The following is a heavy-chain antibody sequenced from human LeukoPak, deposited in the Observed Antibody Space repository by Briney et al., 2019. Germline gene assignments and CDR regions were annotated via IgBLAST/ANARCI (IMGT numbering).Heavy chain of an antibody. V-gene: IGHV1-8*01. Sequence: ASVKVACKASGYTFTNYHINWVRQATGQGLEWVGWMNPINGDSGFAQKFQGRVTITRDSSISTSYIELRSLTSEDTAVYFCARTTSFSASGYDFWGPGTLVTVSS. CDR3: ARTTSFSASGYDF. CDR1: GYTFTNYH. J-gene: IGHJ4*02. CDR2: MNPINGDS. D-gene: IGHD6-25*01.